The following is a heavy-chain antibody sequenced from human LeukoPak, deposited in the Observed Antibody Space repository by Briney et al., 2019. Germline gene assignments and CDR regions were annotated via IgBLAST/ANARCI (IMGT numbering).Heavy chain of an antibody. CDR1: GGSFSGYY. Sequence: SETLSLTCAVYGGSFSGYYWSWIRQPPGKGLEWIGEINHSGSTYYNPSLKSRVTISVDTSKNQFSLKLSSVTAADTAVYYCARLGYYDSSGYYPTYYFDYWGQGTLVTVSS. J-gene: IGHJ4*02. D-gene: IGHD3-22*01. V-gene: IGHV4-34*01. CDR2: INHSGST. CDR3: ARLGYYDSSGYYPTYYFDY.